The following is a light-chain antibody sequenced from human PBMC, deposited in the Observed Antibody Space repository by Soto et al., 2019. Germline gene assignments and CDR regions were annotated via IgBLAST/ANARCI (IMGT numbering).Light chain of an antibody. CDR1: QSVSSSY. V-gene: IGKV3-20*01. CDR2: GAS. CDR3: QQYGSSPWT. Sequence: EIVLTQSPGTLSLSPGERATLSCRASQSVSSSYLAWYQQKPGQAPRLLIYGASTRATGIPDRFSGSVSGTDFTHTISRLEPEDFAVYYCQQYGSSPWTFGQGTKVEIK. J-gene: IGKJ1*01.